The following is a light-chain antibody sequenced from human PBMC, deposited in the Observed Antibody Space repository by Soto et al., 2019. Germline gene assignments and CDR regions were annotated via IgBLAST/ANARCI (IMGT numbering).Light chain of an antibody. CDR1: QNVRSS. V-gene: IGKV3-15*01. CDR3: QKYNSAPHT. J-gene: IGKJ2*01. Sequence: EIVMTQSPATLSVSPGERATLSCRASQNVRSSLAWYQQQPGQAPRLLIYGASTRATGIPARFSGSGSGTEFTLTISSLQSEDFATYYCQKYNSAPHTFGQGTKLEIK. CDR2: GAS.